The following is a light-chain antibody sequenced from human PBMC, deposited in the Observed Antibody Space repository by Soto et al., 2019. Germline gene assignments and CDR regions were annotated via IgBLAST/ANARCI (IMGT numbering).Light chain of an antibody. CDR3: QQYNNWPPWT. CDR1: QGVSSN. CDR2: GAS. V-gene: IGKV3-15*01. Sequence: DIVMTQSPATLSVSPGERATLSCRASQGVSSNLAWYQQKPGQAPRLLIYGASTRATGIPARFSGSGSGTEFTLTISSLQSEDFAVYYCQQYNNWPPWTFGQGTKV. J-gene: IGKJ1*01.